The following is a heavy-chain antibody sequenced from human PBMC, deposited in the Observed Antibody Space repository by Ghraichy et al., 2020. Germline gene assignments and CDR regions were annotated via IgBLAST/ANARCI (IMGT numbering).Heavy chain of an antibody. CDR1: GFTFSNYA. CDR2: ISDSGYTI. Sequence: GGSLRLSCAASGFTFSNYAMNWVRQAPGEGLEWVSGISDSGYTIYYADSVRGRFTISRDNSKNTLYLQMNSLRAEDTAVYYCAKASIVGPTKYFQSWGQGTLVTVSS. V-gene: IGHV3-23*01. D-gene: IGHD1-26*01. CDR3: AKASIVGPTKYFQS. J-gene: IGHJ1*01.